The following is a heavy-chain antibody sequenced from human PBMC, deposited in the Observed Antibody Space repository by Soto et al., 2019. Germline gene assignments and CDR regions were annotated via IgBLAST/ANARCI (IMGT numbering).Heavy chain of an antibody. D-gene: IGHD5-12*01. Sequence: QVQLQQWGAGLLKPSETLSLTCAVYGGSFSGYYWSWIRQPPGKGLQWIGEINHSGSTNYNPSLKSRVTISVDTSKNQFSLKLSSVTAADTAVYYCARGGYGGYFNYYGMDGWGQGTTVTVSS. CDR2: INHSGST. V-gene: IGHV4-34*01. J-gene: IGHJ6*02. CDR3: ARGGYGGYFNYYGMDG. CDR1: GGSFSGYY.